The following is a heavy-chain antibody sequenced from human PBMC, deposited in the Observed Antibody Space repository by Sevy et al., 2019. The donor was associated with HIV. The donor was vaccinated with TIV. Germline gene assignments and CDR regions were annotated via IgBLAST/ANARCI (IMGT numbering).Heavy chain of an antibody. Sequence: ASVKVSCKASGGTFSTYGISWVRQAPGQGPEWMGGIIPILGTVNYAQKFQGRVTITADESTKTAYTELSSLRSEDTAVYYCARGGGNGWYYFDYWGQETLVTVSS. CDR2: IIPILGTV. D-gene: IGHD6-19*01. V-gene: IGHV1-69*13. CDR1: GGTFSTYG. CDR3: ARGGGNGWYYFDY. J-gene: IGHJ4*02.